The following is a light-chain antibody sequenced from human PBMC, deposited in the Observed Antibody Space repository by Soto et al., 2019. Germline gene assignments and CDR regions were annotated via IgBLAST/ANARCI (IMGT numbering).Light chain of an antibody. J-gene: IGLJ1*01. CDR1: KNDIGVYDF. Sequence: QSALTQPPSASGSPGQSVTISCTGTKNDIGVYDFVSWYQHHPGKAPRLIIYEVVQRPSGVPDRFSGSKSGTSASLDISGLRSEDEADYYCAAWDDTLSGHVFGTGTKLTVL. CDR3: AAWDDTLSGHV. CDR2: EVV. V-gene: IGLV2-8*01.